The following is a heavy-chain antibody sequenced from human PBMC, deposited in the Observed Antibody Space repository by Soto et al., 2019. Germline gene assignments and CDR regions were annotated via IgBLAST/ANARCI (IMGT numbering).Heavy chain of an antibody. D-gene: IGHD4-17*01. J-gene: IGHJ4*02. V-gene: IGHV1-18*01. CDR1: GYTFASYA. CDR3: ARTLYGDNVDY. Sequence: ASVKVSCKASGYTFASYAISWMRQAPGQGLEWMGWISAYNGNTNYAQKLQGRVTMTTDTSTSTAYMELRSLRSDDTAVYYCARTLYGDNVDYWGQGTLVTVSS. CDR2: ISAYNGNT.